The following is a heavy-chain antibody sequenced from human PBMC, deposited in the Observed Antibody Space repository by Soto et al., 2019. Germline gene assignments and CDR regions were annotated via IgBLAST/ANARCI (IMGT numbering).Heavy chain of an antibody. D-gene: IGHD6-25*01. CDR1: GFAFSSYA. V-gene: IGHV3-23*01. CDR3: AKFIVGTGGSSGWPWFLDS. J-gene: IGHJ4*02. Sequence: EVQLLESGGNLVQPGGSLRLSCAPSGFAFSSYAMTWVRQAPGKGLEWVSALSGTGGTTYSADSVRGRFTIARDNSKNTLYLQMNGLSPEDSAIYYCAKFIVGTGGSSGWPWFLDSWGQGTLVTVSS. CDR2: LSGTGGTT.